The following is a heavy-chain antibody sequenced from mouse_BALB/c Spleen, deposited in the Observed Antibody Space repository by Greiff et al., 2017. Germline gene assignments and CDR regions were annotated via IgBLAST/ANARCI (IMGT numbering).Heavy chain of an antibody. Sequence: EVQLVESGGGLVKPGGSLKLSCAASGFTFSSYAMSWVRQTPEKRLEWVASISSGGSTYYPDSVKGRFTISRDNARNILYLQMSSLRSEDTAMYYCARDDYDGAWFAYWGQGTLVTVSA. J-gene: IGHJ3*01. CDR3: ARDDYDGAWFAY. CDR2: ISSGGST. V-gene: IGHV5-6-5*01. CDR1: GFTFSSYA. D-gene: IGHD2-4*01.